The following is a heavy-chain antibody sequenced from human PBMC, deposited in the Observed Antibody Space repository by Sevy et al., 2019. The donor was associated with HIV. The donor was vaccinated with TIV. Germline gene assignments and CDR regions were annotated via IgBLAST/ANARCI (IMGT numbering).Heavy chain of an antibody. CDR2: MNPNSGNT. CDR1: GYTFTSYD. V-gene: IGHV1-8*01. CDR3: ARGASSTSNYYYGMDV. Sequence: ASVKVSCKASGYTFTSYDINWVRQATGQGLEWMGWMNPNSGNTGYAQKFQGRVTMTRNTSISTAYMELGSLRSEDTAVYYCARGASSTSNYYYGMDVWGQGTTVTVSS. D-gene: IGHD2-2*01. J-gene: IGHJ6*02.